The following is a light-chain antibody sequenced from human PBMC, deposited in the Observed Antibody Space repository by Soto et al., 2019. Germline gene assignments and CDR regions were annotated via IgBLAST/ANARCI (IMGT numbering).Light chain of an antibody. CDR1: ESVSSN. J-gene: IGKJ1*01. V-gene: IGKV3-15*01. Sequence: EIVMTQSPATLSVSPGERATLSCRASESVSSNLAWYQQKPGQAPRLLIYGASTRATGIPARFSGGRSGTAFTLTISSLQSEDFAGYYCQQYNNWPPWTFGQGTKVEIK. CDR2: GAS. CDR3: QQYNNWPPWT.